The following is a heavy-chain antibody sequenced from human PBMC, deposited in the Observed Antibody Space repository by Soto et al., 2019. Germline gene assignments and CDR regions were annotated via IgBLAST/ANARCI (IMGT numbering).Heavy chain of an antibody. J-gene: IGHJ4*02. Sequence: QVQLVESGGGVVQPGRSLRLSCAASGFPFSTYGMHWVRQAPGKGLEWVAVIWSDGGNKYYADSVKGRFTISRDNSKNMLYLQMNSLRDEDTAVYYCASRSPALDYWGQGTLVTVSS. V-gene: IGHV3-33*01. CDR1: GFPFSTYG. CDR2: IWSDGGNK. CDR3: ASRSPALDY. D-gene: IGHD2-2*01.